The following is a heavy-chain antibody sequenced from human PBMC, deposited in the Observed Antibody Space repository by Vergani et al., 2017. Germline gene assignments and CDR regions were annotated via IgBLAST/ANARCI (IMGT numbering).Heavy chain of an antibody. Sequence: EVQLVESGGGLVKPGGSLRLSCAASGFTFSSYSMNWVRQAPGKGLEWVSSISSSSSYIYYADSVKGRFTISRDNAKNSLYLQMNSLRAEDTAVYYCAGVSLNIAVAINWGQGTLVTVSS. CDR2: ISSSSSYI. CDR1: GFTFSSYS. CDR3: AGVSLNIAVAIN. J-gene: IGHJ4*02. V-gene: IGHV3-21*01. D-gene: IGHD6-19*01.